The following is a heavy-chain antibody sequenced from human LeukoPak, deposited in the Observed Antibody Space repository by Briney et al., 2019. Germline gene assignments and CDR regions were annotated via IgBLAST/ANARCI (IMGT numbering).Heavy chain of an antibody. J-gene: IGHJ6*02. CDR3: ARVGYCSGGSCYATYYYGMDV. V-gene: IGHV1-8*01. CDR1: GYTFTSYD. Sequence: KPGASVEVSCKASGYTFTSYDINWVRQATGQGLEWMGWMNPNSGNTGYAQKFQGRVTMTRNTSISTAYMELSSLRSEDTAVYYCARVGYCSGGSCYATYYYGMDVWGQGTTVTVSS. CDR2: MNPNSGNT. D-gene: IGHD2-15*01.